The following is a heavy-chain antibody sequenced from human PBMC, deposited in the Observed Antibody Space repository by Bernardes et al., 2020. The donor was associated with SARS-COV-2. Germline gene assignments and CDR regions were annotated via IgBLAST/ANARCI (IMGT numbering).Heavy chain of an antibody. CDR3: ARAEGDQLLWGLPGFFDL. CDR1: GFTFSSYS. V-gene: IGHV3-21*01. CDR2: ISRISNYI. D-gene: IGHD2-2*01. Sequence: GWSLRLSCTASGFTFSSYSMNWVRQAPGKGLEWISIISRISNYIYYADSVKGRFTISRDNAKNSLYLQMNSLRAEDTAVYYCARAEGDQLLWGLPGFFDLWGRGTLVTVSS. J-gene: IGHJ2*01.